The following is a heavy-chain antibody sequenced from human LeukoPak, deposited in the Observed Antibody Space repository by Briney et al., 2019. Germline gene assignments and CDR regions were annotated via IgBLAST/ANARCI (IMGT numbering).Heavy chain of an antibody. CDR2: ISWNSGSI. V-gene: IGHV3-9*01. Sequence: GGSLRLSCAASGFTFDDYAMHWVRQAPGKGLEWVSGISWNSGSIGYADSVKGRFTISRDNAKNSLYLQMNSLRAEDTALYYCAKDHYYDSTPLAFAIWGQGTMVTVSS. D-gene: IGHD3-22*01. CDR3: AKDHYYDSTPLAFAI. J-gene: IGHJ3*02. CDR1: GFTFDDYA.